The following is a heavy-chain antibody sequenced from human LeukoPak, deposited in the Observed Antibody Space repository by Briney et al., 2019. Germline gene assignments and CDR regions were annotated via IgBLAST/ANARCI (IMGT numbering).Heavy chain of an antibody. D-gene: IGHD1-26*01. J-gene: IGHJ4*02. CDR3: ARGVGVTGFDY. Sequence: SETLSLTCTVSGGSVSSGSYYWSWIRQPPGKGLELIGYIYYSGSTNYNPSLKSRVTISVDTSKNQFSLKLSSVTAADTAVYYCARGVGVTGFDYWGQGTLVTVSS. V-gene: IGHV4-61*01. CDR1: GGSVSSGSYY. CDR2: IYYSGST.